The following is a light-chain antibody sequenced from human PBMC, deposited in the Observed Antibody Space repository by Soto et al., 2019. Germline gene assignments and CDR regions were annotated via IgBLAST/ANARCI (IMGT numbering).Light chain of an antibody. Sequence: QSVLTQPASVSGYPGQSITISCTGTSSDVGGYNYVSWYQQHPGKAPKLMIYDVSYRPSGVSDRFSGSKSGNTASLTISGLQSEDEADYYCDSYTSGSSYVFGTGTKVTVL. J-gene: IGLJ1*01. CDR1: SSDVGGYNY. CDR2: DVS. CDR3: DSYTSGSSYV. V-gene: IGLV2-14*01.